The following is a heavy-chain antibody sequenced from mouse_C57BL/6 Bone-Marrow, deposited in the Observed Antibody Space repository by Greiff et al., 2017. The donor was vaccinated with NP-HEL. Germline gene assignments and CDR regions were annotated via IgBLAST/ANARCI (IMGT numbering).Heavy chain of an antibody. CDR2: IYPGNSDT. CDR3: ISYGNPFAY. J-gene: IGHJ3*01. CDR1: GYTFTSYW. Sequence: EVQLQESGTVLARPGASVKMSCKTSGYTFTSYWMHWVKQRPGQGLEWIGAIYPGNSDTSYNQKFKGKAKLTAVTSASTAYMELSSLTNEDSAVYYCISYGNPFAYWGQGTLVTVSA. V-gene: IGHV1-5*01. D-gene: IGHD2-1*01.